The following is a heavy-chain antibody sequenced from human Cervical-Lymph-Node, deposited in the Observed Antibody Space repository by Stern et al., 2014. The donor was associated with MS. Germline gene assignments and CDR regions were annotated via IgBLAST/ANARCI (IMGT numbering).Heavy chain of an antibody. J-gene: IGHJ4*02. CDR1: GFTFSSYW. V-gene: IGHV3-7*01. CDR3: GRYGMTATSDY. Sequence: EVQLVESGGGLVQPGGSLRLSCAASGFTFSSYWMSWVRQARGKGLEWVANIKHDGSEKYYVDSVKGRFTISRDNAKNSLYLEMDSLRPEDTAVYFCGRYGMTATSDYWGQGTLVTVSS. D-gene: IGHD2-21*02. CDR2: IKHDGSEK.